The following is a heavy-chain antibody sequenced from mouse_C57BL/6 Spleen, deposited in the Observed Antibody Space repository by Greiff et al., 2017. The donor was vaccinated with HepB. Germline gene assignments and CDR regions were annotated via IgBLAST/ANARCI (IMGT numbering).Heavy chain of an antibody. V-gene: IGHV5-6*01. CDR2: ISSGGSYT. Sequence: EVKLQESGGDLVKPGGSLKLSCAASGFTFSSYGMSWVRQTPDKRLEWVATISSGGSYTYYPDSVKGRFTISRDNAKNTLYLQMSSLKSEDTAMYYCARHERNWNLFDYWGQGTTLTVSS. CDR3: ARHERNWNLFDY. CDR1: GFTFSSYG. J-gene: IGHJ2*01. D-gene: IGHD4-1*01.